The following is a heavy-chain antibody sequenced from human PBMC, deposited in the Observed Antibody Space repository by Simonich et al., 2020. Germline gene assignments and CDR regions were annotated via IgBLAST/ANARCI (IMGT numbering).Heavy chain of an antibody. Sequence: QVQLVQSGAEVKKPGASVKVSCKASGYTFTGYYMHWVRQAPGQGLEWMGWINPNSGGTNYAKKFQGRGTMTRDTSISTAYMELSRLRSDDTAVYYCASSKLATIDYWGQGTLVTVSS. CDR2: INPNSGGT. CDR1: GYTFTGYY. D-gene: IGHD5-12*01. CDR3: ASSKLATIDY. V-gene: IGHV1-2*02. J-gene: IGHJ4*02.